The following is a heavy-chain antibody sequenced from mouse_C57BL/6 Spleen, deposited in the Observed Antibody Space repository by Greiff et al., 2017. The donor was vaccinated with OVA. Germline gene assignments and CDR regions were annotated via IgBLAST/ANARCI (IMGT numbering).Heavy chain of an antibody. J-gene: IGHJ2*01. Sequence: EVMLVESGAELVRPGASVKLSCTASGFNIKDDYMHWVKQRPEQGLEWIGWIDPENGDTEYASKFQGKATITADTSSNTAYLQLSSLTSEDTAVYYCTITTVGNYWGQGTTLTVSS. D-gene: IGHD1-1*01. CDR2: IDPENGDT. V-gene: IGHV14-4*01. CDR1: GFNIKDDY. CDR3: TITTVGNY.